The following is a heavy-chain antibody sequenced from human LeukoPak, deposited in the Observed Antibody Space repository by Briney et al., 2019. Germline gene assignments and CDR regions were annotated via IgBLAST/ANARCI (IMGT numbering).Heavy chain of an antibody. D-gene: IGHD3-22*01. CDR3: ARHGRLSYYYDSSGRLNYFDY. J-gene: IGHJ4*02. Sequence: SETLSLTCTVSGGSISSSSYYWGWIRQPPGKGLEWIGSIYYSGSTYYNPSLKSRVTISVDTSKNQFSLKLSSVTAADTAVYYCARHGRLSYYYDSSGRLNYFDYWGQGTLVTVSS. CDR1: GGSISSSSYY. V-gene: IGHV4-39*01. CDR2: IYYSGST.